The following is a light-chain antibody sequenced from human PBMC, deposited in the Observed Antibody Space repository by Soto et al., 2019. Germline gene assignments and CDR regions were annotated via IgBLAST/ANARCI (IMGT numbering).Light chain of an antibody. CDR3: HQYGGSPQT. J-gene: IGKJ1*01. V-gene: IGKV3-20*01. CDR1: QSVSNY. CDR2: GAS. Sequence: EIVLTQSPGTLSLSPGERATLSYRASQSVSNYLAWYQRKPGQAPRLLIYGASSRATGIPDRFSDRRSGTDFTLTISRLEPEDFAVYYCHQYGGSPQTFGQGTKVDIK.